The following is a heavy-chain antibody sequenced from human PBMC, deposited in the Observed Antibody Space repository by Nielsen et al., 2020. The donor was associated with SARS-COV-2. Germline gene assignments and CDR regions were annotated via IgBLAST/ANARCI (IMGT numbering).Heavy chain of an antibody. Sequence: SLKISCAASGFTFDDYAMHWVRQAPGKGLEWVSGISWNSGSIGYADSVKGRFTISRDNAKNSLYLQMNSLRAEDTALYYCAKVDGMDVWGQGTTVTVSS. CDR3: AKVDGMDV. V-gene: IGHV3-9*01. CDR1: GFTFDDYA. CDR2: ISWNSGSI. J-gene: IGHJ6*02.